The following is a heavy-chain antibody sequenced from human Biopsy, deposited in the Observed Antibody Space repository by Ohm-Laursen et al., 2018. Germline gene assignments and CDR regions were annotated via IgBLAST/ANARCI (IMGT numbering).Heavy chain of an antibody. CDR1: GGTFSNYG. CDR3: ATKLTGYFHH. V-gene: IGHV1-69*06. D-gene: IGHD3-9*01. J-gene: IGHJ1*01. Sequence: SVKVSCNAPGGTFSNYGVNWVRQAPGQGLEWLGGNIPILGTGNYAQKFQDRVTVAADTSTSTATMELCSLRSDDTAVYYCATKLTGYFHHWGQGTLVIVSS. CDR2: NIPILGTG.